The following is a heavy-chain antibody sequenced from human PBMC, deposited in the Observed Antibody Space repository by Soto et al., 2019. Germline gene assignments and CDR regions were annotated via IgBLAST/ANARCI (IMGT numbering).Heavy chain of an antibody. Sequence: QITLKESGPPLVKPTQTLTLTCTFSGFSLSTSGVGVGWIRQPPGKALEWLALIYWDDDKRYSPSLKSRLTITKDTSKNQVVLTMTNMDPVDTATYYCAHMGDYGDYFDYWGQGTLVTVSS. V-gene: IGHV2-5*02. CDR1: GFSLSTSGVG. CDR2: IYWDDDK. J-gene: IGHJ4*02. D-gene: IGHD4-17*01. CDR3: AHMGDYGDYFDY.